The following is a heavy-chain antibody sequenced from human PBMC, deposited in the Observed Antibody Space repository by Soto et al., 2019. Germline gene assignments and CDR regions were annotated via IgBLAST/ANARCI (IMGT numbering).Heavy chain of an antibody. V-gene: IGHV1-46*01. CDR2: INPSGGST. CDR1: GYTFTTYD. J-gene: IGHJ6*02. Sequence: QVPLVQSGAEVKKPGASVKVSCYTSGYTFTTYDMHWVRRAPGQGLEWMGMINPSGGSTRYTQKFQGRVTMTRDTSKRTIYMELSSLRRDDTGMYYCARRAYNYANMDVWGQGTTVTVSS. D-gene: IGHD5-18*01. CDR3: ARRAYNYANMDV.